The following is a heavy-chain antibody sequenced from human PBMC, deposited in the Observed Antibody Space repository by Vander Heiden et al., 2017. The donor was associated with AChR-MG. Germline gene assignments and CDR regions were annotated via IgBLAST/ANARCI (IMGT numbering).Heavy chain of an antibody. J-gene: IGHJ4*02. V-gene: IGHV1-18*01. CDR2: ISAYNGNT. CDR1: GYTFTSYG. CDR3: ARDQHLLWFRELSNPGYFDY. D-gene: IGHD3-10*01. Sequence: QVQLVQSGAEVKKPGASVKVSCKASGYTFTSYGISWVRQAPGQGLEWMGWISAYNGNTDYAQKLQGRVTMTTDTSTSTAYMELRSLRSDDTAVYYCARDQHLLWFRELSNPGYFDYWGQGTLVTVSS.